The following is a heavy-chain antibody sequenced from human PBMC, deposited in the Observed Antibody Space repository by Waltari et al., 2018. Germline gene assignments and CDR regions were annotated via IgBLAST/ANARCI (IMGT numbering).Heavy chain of an antibody. D-gene: IGHD6-13*01. V-gene: IGHV4-59*08. J-gene: IGHJ6*03. Sequence: QVQLQESGPGLVKPSETLSLTCTVSGCSISSYYWSWIRQPPGKGLEWIGYIYYSGSTNYNPSLKSRVTISVDTSKNQFSLKLSSVTAADTAVYYCARLRAVGYYYYYMDVWGKGTTVTISS. CDR2: IYYSGST. CDR1: GCSISSYY. CDR3: ARLRAVGYYYYYMDV.